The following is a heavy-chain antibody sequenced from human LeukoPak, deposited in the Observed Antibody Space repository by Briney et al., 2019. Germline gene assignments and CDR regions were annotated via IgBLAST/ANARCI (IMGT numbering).Heavy chain of an antibody. CDR3: ARDSSGYQ. Sequence: PGGSLRLSCAASGFTFSTYWMSWVRQAPGKGLEWVANIEEDGSEKYYGDSVKGRLTISRDNAKNSLYLQMNSLRAEDTAVYYCARDSSGYQWGQGTLVTVSS. D-gene: IGHD3-22*01. J-gene: IGHJ4*02. CDR1: GFTFSTYW. CDR2: IEEDGSEK. V-gene: IGHV3-7*01.